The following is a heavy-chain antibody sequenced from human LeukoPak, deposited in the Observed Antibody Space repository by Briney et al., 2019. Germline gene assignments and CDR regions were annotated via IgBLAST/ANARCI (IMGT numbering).Heavy chain of an antibody. V-gene: IGHV1-2*02. CDR1: AYTFTDYY. D-gene: IGHD3-9*01. CDR3: ARSPHILTGENFDY. Sequence: ASVKVSCKASAYTFTDYYMHWVRQAPGQGLEWMGWINPNSGDTNYAQKFQDRVSMTRDTSISTAYMHLSRLRSADTAVYYCARSPHILTGENFDYWGQGTLLTVSS. CDR2: INPNSGDT. J-gene: IGHJ4*02.